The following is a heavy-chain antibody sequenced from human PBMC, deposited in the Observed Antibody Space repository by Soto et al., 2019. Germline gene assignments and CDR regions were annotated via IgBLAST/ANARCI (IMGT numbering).Heavy chain of an antibody. D-gene: IGHD1-26*01. Sequence: SETLSLTCAVSGGSISSNNWCSWVRQPPGRGLEWIGEIYHSGTTNYNPSFKSRVTISLDKSKNQFSLKLTSVTAADTAVYYCASATTFNYYYYGMDVWGQGTTVTVSS. CDR3: ASATTFNYYYYGMDV. CDR1: GGSISSNNW. CDR2: IYHSGTT. J-gene: IGHJ6*02. V-gene: IGHV4-4*02.